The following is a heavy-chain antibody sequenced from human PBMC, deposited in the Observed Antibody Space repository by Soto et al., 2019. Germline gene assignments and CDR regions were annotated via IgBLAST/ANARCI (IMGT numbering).Heavy chain of an antibody. J-gene: IGHJ6*02. CDR3: ARRIYSDYGMDV. Sequence: SCAASGFTFSSYDMHWVRQATGKGLEWVSAIGTAGDTYYPGSVKGRFTISRENAKNSLYLQMNSLRAEDTAVYYCARRIYSDYGMDVWGQGTTVTVSS. V-gene: IGHV3-13*01. CDR2: IGTAGDT. CDR1: GFTFSSYD. D-gene: IGHD5-18*01.